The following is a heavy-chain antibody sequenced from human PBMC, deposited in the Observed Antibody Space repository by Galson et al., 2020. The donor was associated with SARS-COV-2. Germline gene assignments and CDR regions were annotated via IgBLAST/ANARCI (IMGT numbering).Heavy chain of an antibody. D-gene: IGHD3-10*01. CDR1: GGSISSGGYY. CDR2: IYYSGST. Sequence: SETLSLTCTVSGGSISSGGYYWSWIRQHPGKGLEWIGYIYYSGSTYYNPSLKSRVTISVDTSKNQFSLKLSSVTAADTAVYYCARGYGSGSYYPKNWFDPWGQGTLVTVSS. CDR3: ARGYGSGSYYPKNWFDP. V-gene: IGHV4-31*03. J-gene: IGHJ5*02.